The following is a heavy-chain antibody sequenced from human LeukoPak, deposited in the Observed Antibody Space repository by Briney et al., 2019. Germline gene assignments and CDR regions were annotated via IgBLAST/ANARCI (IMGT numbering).Heavy chain of an antibody. V-gene: IGHV3-30*02. CDR3: ARGGVDN. Sequence: PGESLRLSCAASGFTFSSYGMHSVRQAPGKGLEWVPFIRYDGSKKYYADSVKGRFTISRDNSKNTLYLQMNCLRPEDTAVYYCARGGVDNWGQGTLVAVSS. J-gene: IGHJ4*02. CDR1: GFTFSSYG. D-gene: IGHD3-10*01. CDR2: IRYDGSKK.